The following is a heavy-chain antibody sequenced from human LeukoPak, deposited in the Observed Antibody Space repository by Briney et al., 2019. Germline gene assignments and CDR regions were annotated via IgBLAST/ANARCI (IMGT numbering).Heavy chain of an antibody. D-gene: IGHD6-19*01. V-gene: IGHV7-4-1*02. Sequence: VASVKVSCKASGYTFTSYAMNWVRQAPGQGLEWMGWINTNTGNPTYAQGFTGRFVFSLDTSVSTAYLQISSLKAEDTAVYYCARDPGGSSGWYDSSYYYYYMDVWGKGTTVTVSS. J-gene: IGHJ6*03. CDR2: INTNTGNP. CDR3: ARDPGGSSGWYDSSYYYYYMDV. CDR1: GYTFTSYA.